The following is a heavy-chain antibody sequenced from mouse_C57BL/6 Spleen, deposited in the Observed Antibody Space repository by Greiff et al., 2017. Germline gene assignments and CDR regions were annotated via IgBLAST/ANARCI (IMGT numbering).Heavy chain of an antibody. CDR2: IYPSDSET. D-gene: IGHD2-2*01. CDR3: ARGLRHYYAMDY. CDR1: GYTFTSYW. J-gene: IGHJ4*01. V-gene: IGHV1-61*01. Sequence: VQLQQPGAGLVRPGSSVKLSCKASGYTFTSYWMDWVKQRPGQGLEWIGNIYPSDSETHYNQKFKDKATLTVDKSSSTAYMQLSSLTSEDSAVYYCARGLRHYYAMDYWGQGTSVTVSS.